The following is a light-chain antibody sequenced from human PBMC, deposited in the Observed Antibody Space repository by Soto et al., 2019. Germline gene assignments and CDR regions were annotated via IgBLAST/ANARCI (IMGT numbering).Light chain of an antibody. Sequence: DIQMTQSPSSVSASVGDRVTITCRASQGISSWLDWYQQKPGKAPKILIYAASSLQSGVPSRFSGSGSGTDFTLTISSLQPEDFATYYCQQANSFPLTFGGGNKVEIK. CDR1: QGISSW. CDR2: AAS. V-gene: IGKV1-12*01. CDR3: QQANSFPLT. J-gene: IGKJ4*01.